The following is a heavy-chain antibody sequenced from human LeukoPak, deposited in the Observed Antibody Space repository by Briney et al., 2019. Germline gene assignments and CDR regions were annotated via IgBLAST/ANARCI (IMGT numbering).Heavy chain of an antibody. CDR1: GGSFSDYY. CDR3: TRENGDYAYDH. Sequence: SETLSLTCAVYGGSFSDYYWSWIRQPPGKGLEWIGEINHSRSTNYNSSLKSRVTVSLDTSKNQFSLRLSSVTVADTAVYYCTRENGDYAYDHWGQGTLVTVSS. V-gene: IGHV4-34*01. D-gene: IGHD4-17*01. CDR2: INHSRST. J-gene: IGHJ4*02.